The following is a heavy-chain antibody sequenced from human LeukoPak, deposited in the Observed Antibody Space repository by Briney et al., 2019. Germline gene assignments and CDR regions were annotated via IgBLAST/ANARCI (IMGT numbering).Heavy chain of an antibody. CDR1: GYTFTSYG. CDR3: ATAPGYDFWSGYVL. Sequence: ASVKVSCKASGYTFTSYGISWVRQAPGQGLEWMGWISAYNGNTNYAQKLQGRVTMTEDTSTDTAYMELSSLRSEDTAVYYCATAPGYDFWSGYVLWGQGTLVTVSS. D-gene: IGHD3-3*01. J-gene: IGHJ4*02. CDR2: ISAYNGNT. V-gene: IGHV1-18*01.